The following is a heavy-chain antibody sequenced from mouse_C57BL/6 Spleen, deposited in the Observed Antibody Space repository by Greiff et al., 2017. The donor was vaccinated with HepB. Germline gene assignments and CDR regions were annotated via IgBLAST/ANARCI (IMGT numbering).Heavy chain of an antibody. V-gene: IGHV1-18*01. CDR3: ARWDYYGSSSYAMDY. CDR2: INPNNGGT. D-gene: IGHD1-1*01. CDR1: GYTFTDYN. Sequence: EVQLQQSGPELVKPGASVKIPCKASGYTFTDYNMDWVKQSHGKSLEWIGDINPNNGGTIYNQKFKGKATLPLDKSSSTAYMELRSLTSEETAVYYCARWDYYGSSSYAMDYSGQGTSVTVSS. J-gene: IGHJ4*01.